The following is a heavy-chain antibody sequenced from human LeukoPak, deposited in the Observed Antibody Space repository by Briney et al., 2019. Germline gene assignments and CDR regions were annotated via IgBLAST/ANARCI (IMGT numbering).Heavy chain of an antibody. CDR3: AKSLVRWTFDY. Sequence: GGSLRLSCAASGFTFRNYDMSWVRQAPGKGLEWVSSLTTDGGSTEYADSVKGRFTISRDNSKNTLYLQMNSLRAEDTALYYRAKSLVRWTFDYWGQGTLVTVSS. CDR2: LTTDGGST. CDR1: GFTFRNYD. D-gene: IGHD2-15*01. J-gene: IGHJ4*02. V-gene: IGHV3-23*01.